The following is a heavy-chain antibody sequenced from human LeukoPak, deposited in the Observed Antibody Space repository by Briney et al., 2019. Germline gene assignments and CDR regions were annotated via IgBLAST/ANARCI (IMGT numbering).Heavy chain of an antibody. CDR2: IYNSGIT. Sequence: SETLSLTCTVSGXSISGYYWTWIRQLPGKGLEWIGYIYNSGITNYNPSLKSRVTVSVDTSKNQFSLRLTSVTAADTAVYYCARGRDYYGSGSFDAFDIWGQGTMVTVSS. D-gene: IGHD3-10*01. V-gene: IGHV4-59*08. CDR1: GXSISGYY. CDR3: ARGRDYYGSGSFDAFDI. J-gene: IGHJ3*02.